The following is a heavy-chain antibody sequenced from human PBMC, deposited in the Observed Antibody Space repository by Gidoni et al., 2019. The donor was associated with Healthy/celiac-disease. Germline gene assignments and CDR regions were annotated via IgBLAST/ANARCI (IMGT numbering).Heavy chain of an antibody. D-gene: IGHD6-13*01. CDR2: IIPIFGTA. J-gene: IGHJ6*02. V-gene: IGHV1-69*01. CDR1: SGTFISYA. Sequence: QVQLVQSGAEVKKPGSSVKVSCKASSGTFISYAISWVRQAPGQGLEWMGGIIPIFGTANYAKKLQGRVTITADESTSTAYMELSSLRSEDTAVYYCARVETLYRSSWLKYYYGMDVWGQGTTVTVSS. CDR3: ARVETLYRSSWLKYYYGMDV.